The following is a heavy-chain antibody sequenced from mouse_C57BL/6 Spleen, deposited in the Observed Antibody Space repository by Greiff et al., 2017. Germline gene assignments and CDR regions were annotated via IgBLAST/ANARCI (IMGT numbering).Heavy chain of an antibody. V-gene: IGHV7-3*01. CDR2: IRNKANGYTT. J-gene: IGHJ1*03. CDR1: GFTFTDYY. CDR3: ARRGWEGYGYFDV. Sequence: EVQLVESGGGLVQPGGSLSLSCAASGFTFTDYYMSWVRQPPGKALEWLGFIRNKANGYTTEYSASVKGRFTISRDNSQSILYLQMNALRAEDSATYYCARRGWEGYGYFDVWGTGTTVTVSS. D-gene: IGHD3-3*01.